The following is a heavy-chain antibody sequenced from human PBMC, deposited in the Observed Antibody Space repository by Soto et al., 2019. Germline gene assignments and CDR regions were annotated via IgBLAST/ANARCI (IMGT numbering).Heavy chain of an antibody. CDR2: TYYRSKWYY. D-gene: IGHD3-10*01. Sequence: QTLSRTSVLTVDSVSGNTAGRHWIRQSPSRGLEWLGRTYYRSKWYYDYAGSVKGRMTINPDTSRKQFSLQLQSVSPEDTAVYYCATGILVRGPYSVEVWGQGTTVT. CDR3: ATGILVRGPYSVEV. V-gene: IGHV6-1*01. CDR1: VDSVSGNTAG. J-gene: IGHJ6*02.